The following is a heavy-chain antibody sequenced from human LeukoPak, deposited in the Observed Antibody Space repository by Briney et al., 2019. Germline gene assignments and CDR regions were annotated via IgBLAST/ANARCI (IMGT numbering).Heavy chain of an antibody. J-gene: IGHJ6*02. CDR3: ARRVSLNGMDV. Sequence: GESLKISCKGSGYSFTSYWIAWVRPMPGKGLEWMGIIFPADSDTRYSPSFQGQVTISADKSISTAYLQWSSLKASDTAMYYCARRVSLNGMDVWGQGTTVTVSS. V-gene: IGHV5-51*01. CDR2: IFPADSDT. CDR1: GYSFTSYW. D-gene: IGHD5/OR15-5a*01.